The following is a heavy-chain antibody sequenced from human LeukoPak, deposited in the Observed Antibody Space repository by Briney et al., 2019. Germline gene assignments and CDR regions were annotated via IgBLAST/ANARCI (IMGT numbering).Heavy chain of an antibody. CDR3: AREGRAAAGYYFDY. D-gene: IGHD6-13*01. CDR1: GGSFSGYY. V-gene: IGHV4-34*01. CDR2: INHSGST. J-gene: IGHJ4*02. Sequence: PSETLSLTCAVYGGSFSGYYWSWIRQPPGKGLEWIGEINHSGSTNYNPSLKSRVTISVDTSKNQFSLKLSSVTAADTAVYYCAREGRAAAGYYFDYWGQGTLVTVSS.